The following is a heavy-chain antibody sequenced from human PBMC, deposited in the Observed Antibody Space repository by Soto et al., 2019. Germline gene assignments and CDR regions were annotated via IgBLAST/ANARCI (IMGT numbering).Heavy chain of an antibody. CDR1: GYTFTGYY. D-gene: IGHD2-8*01. J-gene: IGHJ6*02. CDR3: AREGLYCTNGVCPDPYYYYYGMDV. V-gene: IGHV1-2*04. Sequence: ASVKVSCKASGYTFTGYYMHWVRQAPGQGLEWMGWINPNSGGTNYAQKFQGWVTMTRDTSISTAYMELSRLRSDDTAVYYCAREGLYCTNGVCPDPYYYYYGMDVWGQGTTVTVSS. CDR2: INPNSGGT.